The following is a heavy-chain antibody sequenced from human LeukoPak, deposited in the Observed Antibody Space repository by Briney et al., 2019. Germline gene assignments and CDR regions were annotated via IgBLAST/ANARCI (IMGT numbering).Heavy chain of an antibody. J-gene: IGHJ4*02. Sequence: GGSLRLSCVASGYTLSSYDIHWVRHAPGKGLEWLSYISNRGSTIHYADSVKGRFTISRDNAKNTLYLKMKSLRAEDTAVYYCAIVLVAGSATEGDHWGQGTLVTVSS. V-gene: IGHV3-48*03. CDR2: ISNRGSTI. CDR3: AIVLVAGSATEGDH. CDR1: GYTLSSYD. D-gene: IGHD6-19*01.